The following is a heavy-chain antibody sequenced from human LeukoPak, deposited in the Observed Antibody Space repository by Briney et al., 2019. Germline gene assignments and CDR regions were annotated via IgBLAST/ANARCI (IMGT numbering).Heavy chain of an antibody. V-gene: IGHV4-59*08. D-gene: IGHD3-9*01. J-gene: IGHJ4*02. CDR1: GGSMNSYY. CDR3: ARHVWLQPFDY. Sequence: AETLSLTCSVSGGSMNSYYWSWIRQSPGKGLEWIGYIYYSGSTNYNPSLKSRVTISVDTSKNQFSLKLSSVTAADTAVYYCARHVWLQPFDYWGQGTLFTVSS. CDR2: IYYSGST.